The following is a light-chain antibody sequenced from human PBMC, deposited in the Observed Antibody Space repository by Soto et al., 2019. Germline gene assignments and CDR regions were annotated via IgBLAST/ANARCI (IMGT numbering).Light chain of an antibody. CDR2: EVT. J-gene: IGLJ1*01. Sequence: QSALTQPPSASGSPGQSVTISCTGTSGDVGGYNYVSWYQQHPGKAPKLMIYEVTKRPSGVPDRFSGSKSGNTASLTVSGLQAEDEADYCCSSYAGSNNFVFGSGTKLTVL. V-gene: IGLV2-8*01. CDR1: SGDVGGYNY. CDR3: SSYAGSNNFV.